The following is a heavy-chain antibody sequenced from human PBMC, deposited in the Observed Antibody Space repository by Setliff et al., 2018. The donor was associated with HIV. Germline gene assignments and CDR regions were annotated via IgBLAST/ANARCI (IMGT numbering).Heavy chain of an antibody. CDR3: ARDHGVATVVMGYYSGMDV. CDR1: GYSISSGYY. V-gene: IGHV4-38-2*02. J-gene: IGHJ6*02. CDR2: MFRTGTS. D-gene: IGHD5-12*01. Sequence: SETLSLTCTVSGYSISSGYYWGWIRQPPGKGLEWIGTMFRTGTSYYNPSLTSRVTISQDTSKNQFTLQLSSVTAADTAMYFCARDHGVATVVMGYYSGMDVWGPGTTVTVSS.